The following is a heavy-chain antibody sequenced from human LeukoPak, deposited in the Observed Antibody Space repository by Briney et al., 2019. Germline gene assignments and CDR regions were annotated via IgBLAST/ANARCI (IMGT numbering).Heavy chain of an antibody. D-gene: IGHD7-27*01. V-gene: IGHV3-30*02. Sequence: GGSLRLSCGASGFTFSRYGMHWVRQAPGKGLEWVAYIRKDGSDKYYADSVKRRFTISRDSSRNMVYLQMNNLRAEDTAVYYCAKASNWAFDSWGQGTLVSVSS. CDR1: GFTFSRYG. J-gene: IGHJ4*02. CDR2: IRKDGSDK. CDR3: AKASNWAFDS.